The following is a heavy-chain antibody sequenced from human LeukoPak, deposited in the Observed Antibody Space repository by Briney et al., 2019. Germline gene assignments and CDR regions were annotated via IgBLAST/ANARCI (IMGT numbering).Heavy chain of an antibody. J-gene: IGHJ4*02. D-gene: IGHD6-13*01. Sequence: SETLSLTCAVSGYSISSGYYWGWIRQPPGKGLEWIGSIYHSGSTYYNPSLKSRVTISVDTSKNQFSLKLSSATAADTAVYYCAREVAAAGREVDYWGQGTLVTVSP. CDR2: IYHSGST. CDR1: GYSISSGYY. V-gene: IGHV4-38-2*02. CDR3: AREVAAAGREVDY.